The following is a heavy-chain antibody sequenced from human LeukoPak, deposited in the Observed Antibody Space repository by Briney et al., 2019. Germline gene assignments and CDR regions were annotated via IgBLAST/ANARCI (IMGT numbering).Heavy chain of an antibody. CDR1: GXTFINAW. V-gene: IGHV3-15*01. CDR3: TTVKEANDAFEI. J-gene: IGHJ3*02. Sequence: GGSLRLSCSASGXTFINAWVTWVRQAPGKGLEWVGRIKSKADGGTTDYAAPVKGRFTISRDDSKNTLNLQMNSLKTEDTAVYYCTTVKEANDAFEIWGQGTMVTVSS. CDR2: IKSKADGGTT.